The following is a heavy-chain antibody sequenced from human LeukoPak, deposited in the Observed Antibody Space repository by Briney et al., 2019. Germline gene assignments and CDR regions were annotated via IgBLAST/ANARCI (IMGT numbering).Heavy chain of an antibody. Sequence: PGGSLRPSCAASGFTFSHYYMTWIRQAPGKGLEWVSHISRSSGTIYYADSVQGRFTVSRDNGKKSLYLQMSYLRAEDTAVYYCVREAKMTNILWGQGTLVTVSS. D-gene: IGHD2-21*01. J-gene: IGHJ4*02. CDR3: VREAKMTNIL. CDR2: ISRSSGTI. V-gene: IGHV3-11*01. CDR1: GFTFSHYY.